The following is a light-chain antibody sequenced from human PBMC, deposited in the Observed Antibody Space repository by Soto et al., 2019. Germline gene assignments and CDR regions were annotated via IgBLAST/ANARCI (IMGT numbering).Light chain of an antibody. CDR3: QQYYSYPPT. J-gene: IGKJ1*01. CDR2: QAS. V-gene: IGKV1-5*03. CDR1: QSVGSD. Sequence: MSLSPVTLSVSPGERATLSCRASQSVGSDLAWYQQKPGKAPKLLIYQASSLENGVPSRFSGSGSGTEFSLTISCLQSEDFVTYYCQQYYSYPPTFGQGTKVDIK.